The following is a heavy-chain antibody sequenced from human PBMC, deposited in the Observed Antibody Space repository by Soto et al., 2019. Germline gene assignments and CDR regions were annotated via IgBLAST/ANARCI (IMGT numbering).Heavy chain of an antibody. Sequence: QVQLMQSGAEVKKPGSSVKVSWKASGGTFSTSAISWVRQAPGEGLEWVGGIMPVFATPDYAQKFQGRVTISADESTTTAYLELTSLTTDDTAVYYCARDKDRQQLGGNYYYILDVWGQGNAITVSS. J-gene: IGHJ6*02. CDR1: GGTFSTSA. V-gene: IGHV1-69*12. CDR2: IMPVFATP. CDR3: ARDKDRQQLGGNYYYILDV. D-gene: IGHD3-3*02.